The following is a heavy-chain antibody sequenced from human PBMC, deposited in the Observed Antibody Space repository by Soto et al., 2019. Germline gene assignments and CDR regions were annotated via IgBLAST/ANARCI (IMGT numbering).Heavy chain of an antibody. V-gene: IGHV4-59*08. J-gene: IGHJ6*03. CDR2: IYYSGST. CDR3: ARHHSSGWYYYYYYMDV. D-gene: IGHD6-19*01. CDR1: GGSISSYY. Sequence: SETLSLTCTVSGGSISSYYWSWIRQPPGKGLEWIGYIYYSGSTKYNPSLKSRVTISVDTSKNQFSLKLSSVTAADTAVFFCARHHSSGWYYYYYYMDVWGKGTTVTVSS.